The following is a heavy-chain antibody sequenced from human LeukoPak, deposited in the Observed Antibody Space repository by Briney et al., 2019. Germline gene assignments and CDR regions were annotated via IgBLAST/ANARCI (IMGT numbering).Heavy chain of an antibody. CDR3: AKDGYYGSGTYPDY. Sequence: GTSLRLSCVASGFTFSSYGMNWVRRAPGKGLEWVAVISYDGTNKFYVDSLRGRFTISRDNSKNTLYLQMNGLRAEDTAVYYCAKDGYYGSGTYPDYWGQGTLVTVSS. D-gene: IGHD3-10*01. V-gene: IGHV3-30*18. CDR2: ISYDGTNK. CDR1: GFTFSSYG. J-gene: IGHJ4*02.